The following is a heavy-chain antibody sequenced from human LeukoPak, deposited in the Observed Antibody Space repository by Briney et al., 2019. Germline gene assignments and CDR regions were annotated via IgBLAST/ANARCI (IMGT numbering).Heavy chain of an antibody. V-gene: IGHV4-4*02. Sequence: PGGSLRLSCAASGFTFSNSWMTWVRQAPGKGLEWIGSIYYSGSTYYNPSLKSRVTISVDTSRNQFSLKLSSVTAADTAVYYCARGPWELFYFDYWGQGTLVTVSS. CDR3: ARGPWELFYFDY. CDR2: IYYSGST. D-gene: IGHD1-26*01. CDR1: GFTFSNSW. J-gene: IGHJ4*02.